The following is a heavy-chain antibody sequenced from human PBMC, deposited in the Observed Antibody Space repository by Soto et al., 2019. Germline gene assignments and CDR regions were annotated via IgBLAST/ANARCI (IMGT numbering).Heavy chain of an antibody. V-gene: IGHV3-48*03. D-gene: IGHD3-16*01. Sequence: GGSLRLSCAASGFIFRSYEMNWVRQAPGKGLEWVSYISSSGSTIYYADSVKGRFTLSRDNGKNSLYLQMNSLRAEDTAVYYCARGLINYDWGQGTRVTVSS. CDR2: ISSSGSTI. CDR1: GFIFRSYE. J-gene: IGHJ4*02. CDR3: ARGLINYD.